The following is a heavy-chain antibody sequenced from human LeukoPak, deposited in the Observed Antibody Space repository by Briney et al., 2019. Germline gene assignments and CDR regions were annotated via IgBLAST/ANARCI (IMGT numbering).Heavy chain of an antibody. CDR2: INPSGGST. J-gene: IGHJ4*02. CDR1: GYTFTSYY. Sequence: ASVMVSCKASGYTFTSYYMHWVRQAPGQGLEWMGIINPSGGSTSYAQKFQGRVTMTRDTSTSTVYMELSSLRSEDTAVYYCARGVFGVVTARRYFDYWGQGTLVTVSS. V-gene: IGHV1-46*01. D-gene: IGHD3-3*01. CDR3: ARGVFGVVTARRYFDY.